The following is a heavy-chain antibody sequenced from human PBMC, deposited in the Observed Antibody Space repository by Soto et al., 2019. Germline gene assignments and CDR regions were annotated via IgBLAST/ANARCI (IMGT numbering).Heavy chain of an antibody. CDR1: GFTLSSYG. J-gene: IGHJ4*02. CDR2: IWYDGSNK. Sequence: WGSLKLSCAASGFTLSSYGMHWVRQAPGKGLEWVAVIWYDGSNKDYADSVKGRFTISRDNSKNTLYLQMNSLRAEDTAVYYCARDRQMTTVTTLDYWGQGTLVTVSS. CDR3: ARDRQMTTVTTLDY. D-gene: IGHD4-17*01. V-gene: IGHV3-33*01.